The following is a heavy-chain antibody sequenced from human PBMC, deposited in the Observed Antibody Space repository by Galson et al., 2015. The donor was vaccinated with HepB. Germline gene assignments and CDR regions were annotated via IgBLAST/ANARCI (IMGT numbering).Heavy chain of an antibody. D-gene: IGHD6-13*01. J-gene: IGHJ2*01. CDR3: ARLPVQGEQQLTADWYFDL. CDR2: IYPGDSDT. CDR1: GYSFTSYW. Sequence: QSGAEVKKPGESLKISCKGSGYSFTSYWIGWVRQMPGQGLEWMGIIYPGDSDTRYSPSFQGQVTISADKSISTAYLQWSSLKASDTAMYYCARLPVQGEQQLTADWYFDLWGRGTLVTVSS. V-gene: IGHV5-51*01.